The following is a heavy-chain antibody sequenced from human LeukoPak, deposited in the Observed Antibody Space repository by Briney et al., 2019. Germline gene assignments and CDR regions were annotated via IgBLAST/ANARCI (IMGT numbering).Heavy chain of an antibody. Sequence: GASVKVSCKASGYTFTSYGISWVRQAPGQGLEWMGWISAYNGNTNYAQKLQGRVTMTTDTSTSTAYTELRSLRSDDTAVYYCARDPRISVYAIWHWFDPWGQGTLVTVSS. CDR2: ISAYNGNT. V-gene: IGHV1-18*01. D-gene: IGHD2-8*01. CDR3: ARDPRISVYAIWHWFDP. CDR1: GYTFTSYG. J-gene: IGHJ5*02.